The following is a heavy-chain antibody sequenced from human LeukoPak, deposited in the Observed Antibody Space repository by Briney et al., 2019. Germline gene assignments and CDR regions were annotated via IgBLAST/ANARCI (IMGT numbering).Heavy chain of an antibody. D-gene: IGHD6-13*01. CDR3: ASGPPYSSSRFDY. CDR2: IYYSGST. Sequence: SETLSLTCTVSGGSISSYYWSWIRQPPGKGLEWIGYIYYSGSTNYNPSLKSRVTISVDTSKNQFSLKLSSVTAADTAVYYCASGPPYSSSRFDYWGQGTLVTVSS. V-gene: IGHV4-59*01. CDR1: GGSISSYY. J-gene: IGHJ4*02.